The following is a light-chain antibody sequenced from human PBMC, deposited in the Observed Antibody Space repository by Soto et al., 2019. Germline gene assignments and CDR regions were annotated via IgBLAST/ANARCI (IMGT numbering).Light chain of an antibody. CDR2: DVS. Sequence: QSVLTQPASVSGSPGQSINISCSGTRSDVGGFNFVSWYQQYPGKAPKVMIYDVSDRPSGVSNRFSGSKSGNTASLTISGLQAEDEADYYCSSYTSISTYVFGTGTKLTVL. CDR1: RSDVGGFNF. CDR3: SSYTSISTYV. J-gene: IGLJ1*01. V-gene: IGLV2-14*01.